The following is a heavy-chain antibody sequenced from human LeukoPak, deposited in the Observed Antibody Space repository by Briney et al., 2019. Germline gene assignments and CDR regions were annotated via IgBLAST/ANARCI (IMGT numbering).Heavy chain of an antibody. V-gene: IGHV4-38-2*01. Sequence: SETLSLTCAVSGYSISSGYYWGWIRQPPGKGLEWIGSIYHSGSTYYNPSLKSRVTISVDTSHNQFSLKLSSVTAADTAVYYCARHTGYYDSSGYYTDAFDIWGQGTMVTVSS. CDR1: GYSISSGYY. CDR2: IYHSGST. D-gene: IGHD3-22*01. CDR3: ARHTGYYDSSGYYTDAFDI. J-gene: IGHJ3*02.